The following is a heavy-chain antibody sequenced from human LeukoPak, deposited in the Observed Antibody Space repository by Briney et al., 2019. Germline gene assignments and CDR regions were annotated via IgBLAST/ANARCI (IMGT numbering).Heavy chain of an antibody. D-gene: IGHD1-26*01. J-gene: IGHJ3*02. CDR1: GGSFSGYY. Sequence: SSETLSLTCAVYGGSFSGYYWSWIRQPPGKGLEWIGEINHSGSTNYNPSLKSRVTISVDTSKNQFSLKLSSVTAADTAVYYCARGSWWELLGAFDIWGQGTMVTVSS. CDR3: ARGSWWELLGAFDI. CDR2: INHSGST. V-gene: IGHV4-34*01.